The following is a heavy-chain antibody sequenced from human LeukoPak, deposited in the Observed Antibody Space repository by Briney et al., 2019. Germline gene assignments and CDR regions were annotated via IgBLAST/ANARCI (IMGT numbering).Heavy chain of an antibody. CDR1: GFTFSNYS. CDR3: AKYERWLHPPDY. V-gene: IGHV3-23*01. CDR2: ISGSGGST. D-gene: IGHD5-24*01. J-gene: IGHJ4*02. Sequence: GGSLRLSCAASGFTFSNYSMNWARQAPGKGLEWVSAISGSGGSTYYADSVKGRFTISRDNSKNTLYLQMNSLRAEDTAVYYCAKYERWLHPPDYWGQGTLVTVSS.